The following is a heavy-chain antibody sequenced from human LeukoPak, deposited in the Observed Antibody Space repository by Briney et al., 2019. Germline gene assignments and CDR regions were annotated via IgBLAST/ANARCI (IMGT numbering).Heavy chain of an antibody. D-gene: IGHD6-25*01. J-gene: IGHJ6*02. CDR2: ISDGGGNT. Sequence: GGSLRLSCAASGFTFSNYGMTWVRQAPGKGLEWVSSISDGGGNTYYADSVRGRFTISRDNSKSTLYLHMNSLRAEGTALYYCARDLSGAMDVWGQGTTVTVSS. CDR1: GFTFSNYG. V-gene: IGHV3-23*01. CDR3: ARDLSGAMDV.